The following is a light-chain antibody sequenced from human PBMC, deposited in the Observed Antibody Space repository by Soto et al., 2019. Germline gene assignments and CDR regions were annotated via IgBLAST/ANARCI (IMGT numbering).Light chain of an antibody. J-gene: IGKJ1*01. Sequence: DIQMTQSPSTLSASVGDRVTITCRASPSISSWLAWYQQKPGKAPKLLIYDASSLESGVPSRFSGSGSGTEFTLTISSLPPDDFATYYCQQYNSYPWTFGQGTKVEIK. V-gene: IGKV1-5*01. CDR1: PSISSW. CDR2: DAS. CDR3: QQYNSYPWT.